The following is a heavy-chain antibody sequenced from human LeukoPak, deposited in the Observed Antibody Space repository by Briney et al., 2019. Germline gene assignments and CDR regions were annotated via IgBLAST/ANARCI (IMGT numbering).Heavy chain of an antibody. CDR2: ISSSGSDI. CDR3: ARGFYGGNPLDALDI. CDR1: GFIFSDYY. Sequence: PGGPLRLSCTASGFIFSDYYMGWIRQAPGKGLEWISYISSSGSDIYYAASMKGRFTISRDNARISLYLQMNSLRAEDTAVYYCARGFYGGNPLDALDIWGQGTMVTVSS. J-gene: IGHJ3*02. V-gene: IGHV3-11*01. D-gene: IGHD4-23*01.